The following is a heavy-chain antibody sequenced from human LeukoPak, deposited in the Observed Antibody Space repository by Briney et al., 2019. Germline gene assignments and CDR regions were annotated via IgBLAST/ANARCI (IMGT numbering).Heavy chain of an antibody. V-gene: IGHV1-3*01. CDR1: GYTFTSYA. Sequence: GASVKVSCKASGYTFTSYAMHWVRQAPGQRLEWMGWINAGNGNTKYSQKFQGRVTITRDTSASTAYMELSSLRSEDAAVYYCARVGYSYGYTYLDYWGQGTLVTASS. CDR3: ARVGYSYGYTYLDY. D-gene: IGHD5-18*01. CDR2: INAGNGNT. J-gene: IGHJ4*02.